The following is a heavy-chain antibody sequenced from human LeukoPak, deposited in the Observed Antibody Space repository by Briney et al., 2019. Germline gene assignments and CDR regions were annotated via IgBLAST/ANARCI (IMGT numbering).Heavy chain of an antibody. CDR1: GGSFSGYY. D-gene: IGHD3-3*01. Sequence: SETLSLTCAVYGGSFSGYYWSWIRQPPGKGLEWIGRIYTSGSTNYNPSLKSRVTMSVDTSKNQFSLKLSSVTAADTAVYYCAREFLYYDFWSGYYYYYYMDVWGKGTTVTVSS. CDR2: IYTSGST. CDR3: AREFLYYDFWSGYYYYYYMDV. V-gene: IGHV4-59*10. J-gene: IGHJ6*03.